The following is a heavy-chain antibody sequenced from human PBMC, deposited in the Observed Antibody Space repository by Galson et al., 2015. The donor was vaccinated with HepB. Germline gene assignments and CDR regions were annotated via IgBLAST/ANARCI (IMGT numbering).Heavy chain of an antibody. V-gene: IGHV3-11*06. CDR1: GFTFSDYY. CDR3: AYSSSSWSSESYSFDY. D-gene: IGHD6-13*01. Sequence: SLRLSCAASGFTFSDYYMSWVRQAPGKGLEWISYISGSSSYPNYADSVKGRFTISRDNAKNSLYLQMNSLRAEDTAVYYCAYSSSSWSSESYSFDYWGQGTLVTVSS. CDR2: ISGSSSYP. J-gene: IGHJ4*02.